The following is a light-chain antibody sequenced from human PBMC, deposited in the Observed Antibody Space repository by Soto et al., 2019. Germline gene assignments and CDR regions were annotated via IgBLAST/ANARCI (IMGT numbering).Light chain of an antibody. Sequence: DIQMTQSPSTLSASVGDRVTITCRASQSISSWLAWYQHKPGRAPKLLIYNASSLESGVPSRFSGSGSGTEYTLTISSLQPDDFATYYCQQYDSYPGMFGPGAKVDIK. CDR1: QSISSW. CDR3: QQYDSYPGM. J-gene: IGKJ1*01. CDR2: NAS. V-gene: IGKV1-5*03.